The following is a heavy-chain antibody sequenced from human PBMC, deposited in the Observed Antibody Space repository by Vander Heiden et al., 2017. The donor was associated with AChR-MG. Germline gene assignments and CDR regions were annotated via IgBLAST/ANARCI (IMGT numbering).Heavy chain of an antibody. D-gene: IGHD2-15*01. V-gene: IGHV1-3*01. CDR3: ARVGIYCSCGICYGDAFDI. CDR1: GYTFTSYA. CDR2: INAGNGNT. J-gene: IGHJ3*02. Sequence: QVPLVQSGAEVTKPGASVKVSCKASGYTFTSYARHWVRQSPGQRREWMGWINAGNGNTKYSQTFQGRVTITRDTSASTAYMQLRSLRSEDTVVYYRARVGIYCSCGICYGDAFDIWGQVTMVTVSS.